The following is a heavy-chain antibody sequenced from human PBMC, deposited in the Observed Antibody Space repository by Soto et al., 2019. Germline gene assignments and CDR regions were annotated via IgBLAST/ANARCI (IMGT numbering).Heavy chain of an antibody. Sequence: GGSLRLSCAASGFTFSSYGMHWVRQAPGKGLEWVAVISYDGSNKYYADSVKGRFTISRDNSKNTLYLQMNSLRAEDTAVYYCANVRSGDYYDSSGYWGQGTLVTVSS. CDR2: ISYDGSNK. V-gene: IGHV3-30*18. CDR3: ANVRSGDYYDSSGY. J-gene: IGHJ4*02. CDR1: GFTFSSYG. D-gene: IGHD3-22*01.